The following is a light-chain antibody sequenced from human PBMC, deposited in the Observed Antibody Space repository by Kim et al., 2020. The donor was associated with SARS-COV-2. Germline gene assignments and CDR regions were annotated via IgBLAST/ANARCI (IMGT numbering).Light chain of an antibody. J-gene: IGKJ1*01. CDR3: QQYNNWPGT. CDR2: GAS. V-gene: IGKV3-15*01. Sequence: VSPGERATLSCRARQSVSSTLAWYQQKPGQAPRLLIYGASTRATGIPARFSGSGSGTEFTLTISSLQSEDFAVYYCQQYNNWPGTFGQGTKVDIK. CDR1: QSVSST.